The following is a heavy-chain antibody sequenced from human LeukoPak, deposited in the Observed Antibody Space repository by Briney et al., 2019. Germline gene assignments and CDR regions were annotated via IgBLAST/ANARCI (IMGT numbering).Heavy chain of an antibody. D-gene: IGHD3-22*01. Sequence: SETLSLTCAVYGGSFSGYYWSWIRQPPGKGLEWIGEINHSGSTNYNPSLKSRVTISVDTSKNQFSLKLSSVTAADTAVYYCARDRAPYDSSGYYYYFDYWGQGTLVTVSS. CDR2: INHSGST. V-gene: IGHV4-34*01. CDR3: ARDRAPYDSSGYYYYFDY. CDR1: GGSFSGYY. J-gene: IGHJ4*02.